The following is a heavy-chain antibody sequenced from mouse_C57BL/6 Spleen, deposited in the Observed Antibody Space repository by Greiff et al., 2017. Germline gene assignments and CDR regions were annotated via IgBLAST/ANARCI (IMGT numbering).Heavy chain of an antibody. CDR1: GYSFTGYY. CDR2: INPSTGGT. Sequence: VQLQQSGPELVKPGASVKISCKASGYSFTGYYMNWVKQSPEKSLEWIGEINPSTGGTTYNQKFKAKATLTVDKSSSTAYMQLKSLTSEDSAVYYCARYGYDGYYFDYWGQGTTLTVSS. J-gene: IGHJ2*01. D-gene: IGHD2-2*01. V-gene: IGHV1-42*01. CDR3: ARYGYDGYYFDY.